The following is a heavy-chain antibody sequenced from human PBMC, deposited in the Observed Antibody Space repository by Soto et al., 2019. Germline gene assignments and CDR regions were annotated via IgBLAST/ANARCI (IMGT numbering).Heavy chain of an antibody. V-gene: IGHV3-66*01. D-gene: IGHD3-10*01. CDR3: ASRFGEFHDAFDI. J-gene: IGHJ3*02. CDR2: IYSGGST. Sequence: GGSLRLSCAASGFTVSSNYMSWVRQAPGKGLEWVSVIYSGGSTYYADSVKGRFTISRDNSKNTLYLQMNSLRAEDTAVYYCASRFGEFHDAFDIWGQGTMVTVSS. CDR1: GFTVSSNY.